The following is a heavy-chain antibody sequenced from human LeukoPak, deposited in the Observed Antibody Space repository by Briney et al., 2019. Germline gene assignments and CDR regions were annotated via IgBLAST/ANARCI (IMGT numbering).Heavy chain of an antibody. Sequence: PGRSLRLSCAASGFTFSSYGMHWVRQAPGKGLEWVAFIRYDGSNKYYADSVKGRFTISRDNTKNTLYLQMNSLRAEDTAVYYCARDLPYYDILTGPDAFDIWGQGTMVTVSS. CDR1: GFTFSSYG. CDR3: ARDLPYYDILTGPDAFDI. V-gene: IGHV3-30*02. D-gene: IGHD3-9*01. J-gene: IGHJ3*02. CDR2: IRYDGSNK.